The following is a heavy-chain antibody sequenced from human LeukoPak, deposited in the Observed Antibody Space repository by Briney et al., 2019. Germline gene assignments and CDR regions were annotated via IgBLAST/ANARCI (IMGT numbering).Heavy chain of an antibody. Sequence: GAPVKVSYKASGYTFTSYDINWVRQATGQGLEWMGWMNPNSGNTGYAQKFQGRVTMTRNTSISTAYMELSSLRSEDTAVYYCARGPAAAGLNDYWGQGTLVTVSS. CDR1: GYTFTSYD. D-gene: IGHD6-13*01. V-gene: IGHV1-8*01. J-gene: IGHJ4*02. CDR3: ARGPAAAGLNDY. CDR2: MNPNSGNT.